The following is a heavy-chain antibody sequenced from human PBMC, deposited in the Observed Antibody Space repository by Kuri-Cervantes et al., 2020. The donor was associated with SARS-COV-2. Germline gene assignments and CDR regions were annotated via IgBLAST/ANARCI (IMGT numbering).Heavy chain of an antibody. V-gene: IGHV4-30-4*01. J-gene: IGHJ4*02. CDR1: GGSISSGDYY. Sequence: SETLSLTCTVSGGSISSGDYYWTWLRQPPGKGLEWIGYIYYSGTTSYNPSLKSRVTISVDTSKNQFSLRLSSVTAADTAVYYCAREPWGYGPGGYWGQGTLVTVSS. CDR3: AREPWGYGPGGY. D-gene: IGHD5-18*01. CDR2: IYYSGTT.